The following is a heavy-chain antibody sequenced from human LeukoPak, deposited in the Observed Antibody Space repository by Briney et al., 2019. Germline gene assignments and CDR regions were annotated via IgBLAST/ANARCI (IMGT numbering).Heavy chain of an antibody. CDR3: ARRRSLDYYYYYMDV. J-gene: IGHJ6*03. CDR1: GGSISNYF. Sequence: PLETLSLTCTVSGGSISNYFWSWIRQPPGKGLEWIGYIYYSGSTNYNPSLKSRVTISIDTSKNQFSLKLSSVTAADTAVYYCARRRSLDYYYYYMDVWGKGTTVTVSS. V-gene: IGHV4-59*08. CDR2: IYYSGST.